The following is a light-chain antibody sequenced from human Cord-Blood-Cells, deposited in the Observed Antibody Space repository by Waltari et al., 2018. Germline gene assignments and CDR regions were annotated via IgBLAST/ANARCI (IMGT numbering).Light chain of an antibody. CDR3: QQYNNWPRT. CDR2: GAS. CDR1: QSVSSN. Sequence: EIVMTQSPATPSVSPGERATLSCRASQSVSSNLAWYQQKPGQAPRPLIYGASTRATGIPARFSGSGSGTEFTLTISSLQSEDFAVYYCQQYNNWPRTFGQGTKLEIK. J-gene: IGKJ2*01. V-gene: IGKV3-15*01.